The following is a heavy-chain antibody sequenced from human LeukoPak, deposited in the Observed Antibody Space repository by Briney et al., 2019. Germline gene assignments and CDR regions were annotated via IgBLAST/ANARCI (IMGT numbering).Heavy chain of an antibody. J-gene: IGHJ4*02. Sequence: SETLSLTCTVSGGSISSYYWSWIRQPPGKGLEWIGHIYYSGYTNYNPSLKSRVTISADTSKNQFSLKLSSVTAADTAVYYCARHNYGDYKNDHWGQGTLVTVSS. D-gene: IGHD4-17*01. CDR2: IYYSGYT. CDR1: GGSISSYY. V-gene: IGHV4-59*08. CDR3: ARHNYGDYKNDH.